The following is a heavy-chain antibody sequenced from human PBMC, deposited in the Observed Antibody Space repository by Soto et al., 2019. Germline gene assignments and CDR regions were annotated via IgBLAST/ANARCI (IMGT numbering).Heavy chain of an antibody. CDR1: SGSINSIKW. CDR3: ARASPGDYYGGAFFDS. D-gene: IGHD4-17*01. Sequence: TSETLSLTCVVSSGSINSIKWWSWVRQPPGKRLEWIGEIFHSGSTNYNPSLKSRVTFSVDKSKNQFSLKLNSLTAADTAVYFCARASPGDYYGGAFFDSWGPGLLVTVSS. J-gene: IGHJ4*02. CDR2: IFHSGST. V-gene: IGHV4-4*02.